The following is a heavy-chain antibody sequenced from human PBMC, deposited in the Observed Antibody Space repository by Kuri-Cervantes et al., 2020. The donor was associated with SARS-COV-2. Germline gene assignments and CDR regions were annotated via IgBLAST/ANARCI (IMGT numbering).Heavy chain of an antibody. CDR2: ISSTSSYK. V-gene: IGHV3-21*01. CDR1: GFTFSSYG. J-gene: IGHJ5*02. Sequence: GESLKISCEASGFTFSSYGMNWVRQAPGKGLEWVSYISSTSSYKYSADSVEGRFTISRDNAKNSLYLQMNSLRVEDTAVYYCARGYLGPLHPWGQGTLVTVSS. D-gene: IGHD3-10*01. CDR3: ARGYLGPLHP.